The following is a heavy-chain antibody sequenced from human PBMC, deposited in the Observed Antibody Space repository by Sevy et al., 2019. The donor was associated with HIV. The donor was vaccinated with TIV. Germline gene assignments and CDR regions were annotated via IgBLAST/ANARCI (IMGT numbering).Heavy chain of an antibody. Sequence: GGSLRLSCVASGFTFNSYAMSWVRQVPGKGLQWVSVISGTGSSTFYGESVKGRFTISRDKSKNTMYLQMNSLRAEDTAVYYCARRPYLGVVIPTGVLDVWGQGTTVTVSS. CDR2: ISGTGSST. CDR1: GFTFNSYA. D-gene: IGHD3-3*01. CDR3: ARRPYLGVVIPTGVLDV. V-gene: IGHV3-23*01. J-gene: IGHJ6*02.